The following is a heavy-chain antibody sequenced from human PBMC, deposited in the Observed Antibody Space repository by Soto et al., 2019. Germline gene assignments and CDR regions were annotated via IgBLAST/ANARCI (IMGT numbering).Heavy chain of an antibody. V-gene: IGHV3-21*01. Sequence: EVQLVESGGGLVKPGGSLRLSCAASGFTFSYYSMNWVRQAPGKGLEWVSSISSSSSYIYYVDSVKGRFTISRDNAKNSRYLQRNSLRAEDTAVYYCAREKRGAFDIWGQGTMVTVSS. CDR2: ISSSSSYI. J-gene: IGHJ3*02. CDR3: AREKRGAFDI. D-gene: IGHD3-16*01. CDR1: GFTFSYYS.